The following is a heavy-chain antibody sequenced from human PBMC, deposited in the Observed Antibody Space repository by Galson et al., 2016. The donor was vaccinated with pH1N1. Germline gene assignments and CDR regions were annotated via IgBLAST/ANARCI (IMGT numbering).Heavy chain of an antibody. CDR3: ARYLGSTGYLKY. CDR1: GFSFSTYW. Sequence: SLRLSCAASGFSFSTYWMTWVRQAPGKGLEWVANIKHDGSEKYFVDSVKGRFTISRDNANNSVSLQMNSLRAEDTAVYYCARYLGSTGYLKYWGQGALVIVSS. CDR2: IKHDGSEK. D-gene: IGHD3-9*01. V-gene: IGHV3-7*05. J-gene: IGHJ4*02.